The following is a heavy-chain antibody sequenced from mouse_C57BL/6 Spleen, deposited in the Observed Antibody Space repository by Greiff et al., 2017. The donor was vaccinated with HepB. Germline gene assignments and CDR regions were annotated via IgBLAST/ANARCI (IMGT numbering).Heavy chain of an antibody. D-gene: IGHD1-1*01. J-gene: IGHJ4*01. CDR1: GYTFTSYW. Sequence: EVQLQQSGTVLARPGASVKMSCKTSGYTFTSYWMHWVKQRPGQGLEWIGAIYHGNSDTSYNQKFKGKAKLTAVTSASTAYMELSSLTNEDSAVYYCTRYGVDYAMDYWGQGTSVTVSS. V-gene: IGHV1-5*01. CDR3: TRYGVDYAMDY. CDR2: IYHGNSDT.